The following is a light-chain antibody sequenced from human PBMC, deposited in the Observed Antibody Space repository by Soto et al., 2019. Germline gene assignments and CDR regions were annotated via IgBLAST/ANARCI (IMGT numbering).Light chain of an antibody. CDR3: SSYTSRNTYV. J-gene: IGLJ1*01. V-gene: IGLV2-14*01. CDR2: DVS. CDR1: SSDVGGYKF. Sequence: QSVLTQPASVSGSPGQSITISCTGTSSDVGGYKFVSWYQQHPGKAPKVMIYDVSNRPSGVSNRFSGSKSGNTASLTISGLQAEDEADYYCSSYTSRNTYVFGTGTQLTVL.